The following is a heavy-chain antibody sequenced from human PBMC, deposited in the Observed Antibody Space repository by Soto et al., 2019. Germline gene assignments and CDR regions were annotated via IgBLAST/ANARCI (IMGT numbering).Heavy chain of an antibody. D-gene: IGHD3-10*01. CDR1: GGSISSGGYY. Sequence: SETLSLTCTVSGGSISSGGYYWSWLRQHPGKGLEWIGYIYYSGSTYYNPSLKSRVTISVDTSKNQFSLKLSSVTAADTAVYYCARVFGFGGMDVWGQGTTVTVSS. CDR2: IYYSGST. V-gene: IGHV4-31*03. CDR3: ARVFGFGGMDV. J-gene: IGHJ6*02.